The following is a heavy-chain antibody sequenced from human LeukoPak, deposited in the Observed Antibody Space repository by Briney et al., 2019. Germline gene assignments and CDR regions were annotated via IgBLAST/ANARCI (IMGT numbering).Heavy chain of an antibody. CDR2: ITQDGNAK. D-gene: IGHD1-14*01. CDR1: GFTFTNCW. V-gene: IGHV3-7*01. J-gene: IGHJ4*02. Sequence: GGSLRLSCAASGFTFTNCWMSWVRQAPGKGLEWVANITQDGNAKYYVGSLKGRFSISRDNARDSLYLQMNSLRAEDTAVYYCARGLLAEPSAHSAIFDYWGQGTLVTVSS. CDR3: ARGLLAEPSAHSAIFDY.